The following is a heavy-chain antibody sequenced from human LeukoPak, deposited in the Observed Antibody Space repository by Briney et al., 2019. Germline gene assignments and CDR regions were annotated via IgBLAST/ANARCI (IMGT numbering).Heavy chain of an antibody. Sequence: PSETLSLTCAVYGWSFNDYYWNWIRQPPGKGLEWIGEINARGDTNFNPSLKSRVTTSVDTSKSQFSLRLTSMIAADTAVYYCARGQVPAARGYNWFDHWGQGTLVTVSS. CDR1: GWSFNDYY. CDR3: ARGQVPAARGYNWFDH. D-gene: IGHD2-2*01. CDR2: INARGDT. J-gene: IGHJ5*02. V-gene: IGHV4-34*01.